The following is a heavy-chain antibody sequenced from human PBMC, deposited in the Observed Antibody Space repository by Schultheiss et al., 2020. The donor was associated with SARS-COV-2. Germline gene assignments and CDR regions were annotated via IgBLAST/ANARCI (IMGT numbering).Heavy chain of an antibody. D-gene: IGHD3-3*01. J-gene: IGHJ6*02. CDR3: ARTPGPITIFGVVIPGVHYYGMDV. CDR1: GFSFTSYW. CDR2: IDPSDSYT. V-gene: IGHV5-10-1*01. Sequence: GGSLRLSCKGSGFSFTSYWISWVRQMPGKGLEWMGRIDPSDSYTNYSPSFQGHVTISADKSISTAYLQWSSLKASDTAMYYCARTPGPITIFGVVIPGVHYYGMDVWGQGTTVTVSS.